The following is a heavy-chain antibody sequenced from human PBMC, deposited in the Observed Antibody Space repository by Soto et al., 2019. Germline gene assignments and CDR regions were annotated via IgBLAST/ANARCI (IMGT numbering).Heavy chain of an antibody. CDR1: GYTFTGYY. CDR3: ARDAKTRTIVGVVPIRRRYGMDG. Sequence: ASVKVSCKASGYTFTGYYMHWVRQAPGQGLEWMGWINPNSGGTNYAQKFQGWVTMTRDTSISTAYMELSRLRSDDTAVYYCARDAKTRTIVGVVPIRRRYGMDGWGQGTKVTVSS. V-gene: IGHV1-2*04. J-gene: IGHJ6*02. CDR2: INPNSGGT. D-gene: IGHD3-3*01.